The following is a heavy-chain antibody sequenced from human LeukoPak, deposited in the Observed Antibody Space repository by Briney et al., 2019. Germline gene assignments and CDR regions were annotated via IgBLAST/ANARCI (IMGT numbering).Heavy chain of an antibody. V-gene: IGHV3-21*01. CDR3: ARDLGESYGGGGAFDI. J-gene: IGHJ3*02. CDR2: ISSSSSYI. Sequence: KPGGSLRLSCAASGFTFSSYSMNWVRQAPGKGLEWVSSISSSSSYIYYADSVKGRFTISRDNAKNSLYLQMNSLRAEDTAVYYCARDLGESYGGGGAFDIWGQGTMVTVSS. CDR1: GFTFSSYS. D-gene: IGHD1-26*01.